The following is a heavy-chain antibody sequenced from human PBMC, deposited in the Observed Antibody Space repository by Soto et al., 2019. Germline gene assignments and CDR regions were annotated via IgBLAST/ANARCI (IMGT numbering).Heavy chain of an antibody. J-gene: IGHJ4*02. D-gene: IGHD3-22*01. CDR1: GFTFSSYA. CDR3: ASSNYYDSSGYYYVPLNY. V-gene: IGHV3-30-3*01. CDR2: ISYDGSNK. Sequence: GGSLRLSCAASGFTFSSYAMHWVRQAPGKGLEWVAVISYDGSNKYYADSVKGRFTISRDNSKNTLYLQMNSLRAEDTAVYYCASSNYYDSSGYYYVPLNYWGQGTLVTVSS.